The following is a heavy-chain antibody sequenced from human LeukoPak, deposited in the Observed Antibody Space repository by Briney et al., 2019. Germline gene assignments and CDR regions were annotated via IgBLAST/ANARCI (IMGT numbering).Heavy chain of an antibody. CDR2: IYHSGNT. J-gene: IGHJ4*02. V-gene: IGHV4-4*02. Sequence: SGTLSLTCAVSGVSISSSNWWSWVRQPPGKGLEWIGEIYHSGNTNYNPSLKSRVTISVDKSKNLFSLKLTSVTAADTAVYYCARVVVVTATPVNYFHYWGQGTLVTVSS. CDR1: GVSISSSNW. CDR3: ARVVVVTATPVNYFHY. D-gene: IGHD2-15*01.